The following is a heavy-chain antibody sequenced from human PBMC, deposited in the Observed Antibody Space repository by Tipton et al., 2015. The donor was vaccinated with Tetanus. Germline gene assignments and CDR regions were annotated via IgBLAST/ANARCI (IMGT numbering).Heavy chain of an antibody. J-gene: IGHJ4*02. V-gene: IGHV4-61*08. Sequence: TLSLTCSVSGGSLRSGDYQWNWIRQPPGKGLEWLAYISPSGRTNSNYSLKSRITISQDKSKNQFSLRLTSVTAADTAVYYCVRAPYNSPGKYYFDFWGQGILVTVSS. CDR3: VRAPYNSPGKYYFDF. D-gene: IGHD5-24*01. CDR2: ISPSGRT. CDR1: GGSLRSGDYQ.